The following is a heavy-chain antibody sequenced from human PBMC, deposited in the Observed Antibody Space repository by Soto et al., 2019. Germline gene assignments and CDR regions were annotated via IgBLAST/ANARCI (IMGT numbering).Heavy chain of an antibody. J-gene: IGHJ5*02. V-gene: IGHV1-18*01. CDR2: ISAYNGNT. Sequence: QVQLVQSGAEVKKPGASVKVSCKASGYTFTSYGISWVRQAPGQGLEWMGWISAYNGNTNYAQKLQGRVTMTTDTSTSTAYMELRSLRSDDTAVYYCAREGATVLLWLGELPKPNWFAPWGQGTLVTVSS. CDR1: GYTFTSYG. CDR3: AREGATVLLWLGELPKPNWFAP. D-gene: IGHD3-10*01.